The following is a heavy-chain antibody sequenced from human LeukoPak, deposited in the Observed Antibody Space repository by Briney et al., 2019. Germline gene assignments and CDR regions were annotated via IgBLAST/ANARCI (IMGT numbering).Heavy chain of an antibody. CDR2: IYSGGST. V-gene: IGHV3-66*02. CDR1: GFTVSRSY. D-gene: IGHD6-6*01. Sequence: AGGSLRLSCAASGFTVSRSYMSWVRQAPGKGLEWVSVIYSGGSTYYADSVKGRFTISRDNSKNTLYLQMNSLRAEDTAVYYCARMLLVPGYYFDYWGQGTLVTVSS. J-gene: IGHJ4*02. CDR3: ARMLLVPGYYFDY.